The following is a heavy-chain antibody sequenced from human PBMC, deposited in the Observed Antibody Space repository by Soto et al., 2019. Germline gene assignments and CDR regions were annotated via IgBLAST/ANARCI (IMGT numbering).Heavy chain of an antibody. J-gene: IGHJ4*02. Sequence: QVQLVQSGAEVKKPVSSVKVSCKASGGTFSSYSINWVRQAPVQGLEWMGDIITIFGTANYAQKFHGRVTITADESTSTAYMELSSLRSEDTAVYYCARDGGRHSGGIDYWVQGTLVTVS. CDR3: ARDGGRHSGGIDY. D-gene: IGHD1-26*01. CDR1: GGTFSSYS. V-gene: IGHV1-69*01. CDR2: IITIFGTA.